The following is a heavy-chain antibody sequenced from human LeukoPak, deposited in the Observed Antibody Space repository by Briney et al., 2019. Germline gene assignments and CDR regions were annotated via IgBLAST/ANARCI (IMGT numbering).Heavy chain of an antibody. Sequence: GGSLRLSCAASGFTFSDYYMSWIRQAPGKGLEWVSYISSSSSYTNYADSVKGRFTISRDNAKNSLYLQMNSLRTEDTAVYYSATSSSDILTGYYQGGDAFDIWGQGTMVTVSS. V-gene: IGHV3-11*06. J-gene: IGHJ3*02. CDR3: ATSSSDILTGYYQGGDAFDI. D-gene: IGHD3-9*01. CDR2: ISSSSSYT. CDR1: GFTFSDYY.